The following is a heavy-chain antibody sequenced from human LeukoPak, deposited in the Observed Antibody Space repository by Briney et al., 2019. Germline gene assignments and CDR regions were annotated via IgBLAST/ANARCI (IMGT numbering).Heavy chain of an antibody. CDR3: ARDYYDSSGQLRAGGHAFDI. D-gene: IGHD3-22*01. CDR1: GFTFRTFG. V-gene: IGHV3-33*01. CDR2: IWYDGINK. J-gene: IGHJ3*02. Sequence: GGSLRLSCAASGFTFRTFGMHWVRQAPGKGLEWMAIIWYDGINKYCADSVKGRFTISRDNSKNTLYLHMNSLRAEDTAVYYYARDYYDSSGQLRAGGHAFDIWGQGTMVTVSS.